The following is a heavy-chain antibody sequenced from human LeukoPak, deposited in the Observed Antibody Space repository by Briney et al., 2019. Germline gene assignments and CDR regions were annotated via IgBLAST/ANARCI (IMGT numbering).Heavy chain of an antibody. CDR1: GGSFSGYY. CDR2: INHSGST. CDR3: AREPGLYGYYYYYGMDV. V-gene: IGHV4-34*01. Sequence: SETLSLTCAVYGGSFSGYYWSWIHQPPGKGLEWIGEINHSGSTNYNPSLKSRVTISVDTSKNQFSLKLSSVTAADTAVYYCAREPGLYGYYYYYGMDVWGQGTTVTVSS. J-gene: IGHJ6*02. D-gene: IGHD4-17*01.